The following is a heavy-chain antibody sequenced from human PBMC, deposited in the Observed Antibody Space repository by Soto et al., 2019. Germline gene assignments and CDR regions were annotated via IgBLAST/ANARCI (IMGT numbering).Heavy chain of an antibody. V-gene: IGHV1-69*13. CDR1: GGTFSSYA. CDR3: AGDYGDYLGPLGY. J-gene: IGHJ4*02. Sequence: ASVKVSCKASGGTFSSYAISWVRQAPGQGLEWMGGIIPIFGTANYAQKFQGRVTITADESTSTAYMELSSLRSEDTAVYYCAGDYGDYLGPLGYWGQGTLVTVSS. CDR2: IIPIFGTA. D-gene: IGHD4-17*01.